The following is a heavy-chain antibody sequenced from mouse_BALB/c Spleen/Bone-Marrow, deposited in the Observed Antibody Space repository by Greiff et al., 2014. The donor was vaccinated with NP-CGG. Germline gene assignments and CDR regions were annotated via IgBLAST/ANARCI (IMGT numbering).Heavy chain of an antibody. CDR1: GYTFSNFW. CDR3: ARYDGYGYFDV. CDR2: ILPGTGSS. Sequence: LEESGGELMKPGASGEISCKASGYTFSNFWIEWVKQRPGQGLEWLGEILPGTGSSYYEGKFKDKATFTADTSSNTAYMQLSSLTSEDSAVYYCARYDGYGYFDVWGAGTTVTVSS. J-gene: IGHJ1*01. D-gene: IGHD2-3*01. V-gene: IGHV1-9*01.